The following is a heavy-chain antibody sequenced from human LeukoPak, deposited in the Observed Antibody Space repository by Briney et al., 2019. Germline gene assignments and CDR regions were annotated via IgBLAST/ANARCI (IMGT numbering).Heavy chain of an antibody. CDR1: GYTFTSYG. CDR3: ARDSFHIEMALNWFDP. J-gene: IGHJ5*02. D-gene: IGHD5-24*01. CDR2: ISAYNGNT. V-gene: IGHV1-18*01. Sequence: ASVKVSCTASGYTFTSYGISWVRQAPGQGLEWMGWISAYNGNTNYAQKLQGRVTMTTDTSTSTAYMELRSLRSDDTAVYYCARDSFHIEMALNWFDPWGQGTLVTVSS.